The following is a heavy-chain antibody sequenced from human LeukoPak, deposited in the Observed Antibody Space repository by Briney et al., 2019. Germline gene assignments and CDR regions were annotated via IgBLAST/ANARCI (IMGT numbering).Heavy chain of an antibody. V-gene: IGHV3-21*01. CDR3: ARDSNGSGSYPSSDFDY. Sequence: GGSLRLSCAASGFTFSSYSMNWVRQAPGKGLEWVSSISSSSSYIYYADSVKGRFTISRDNAKNSLYLQMNSLRAEDTAVYYCARDSNGSGSYPSSDFDYWGQGTLVTVSS. CDR2: ISSSSSYI. J-gene: IGHJ4*02. D-gene: IGHD3-10*01. CDR1: GFTFSSYS.